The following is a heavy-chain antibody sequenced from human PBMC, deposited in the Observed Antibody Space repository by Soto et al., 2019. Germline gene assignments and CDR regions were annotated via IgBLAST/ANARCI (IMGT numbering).Heavy chain of an antibody. CDR1: GFTFSSYA. Sequence: TGGSLRLSCAASGFTFSSYAMSWVRQAPGKGLEWVSAISGSGGSTYYADSMKGRFTTSRDNSKNTLYLQMNSLRAEDTAVYYCAKDHGSPIAAGPIYYFDYWGQGTLVTVSS. V-gene: IGHV3-23*01. CDR3: AKDHGSPIAAGPIYYFDY. CDR2: ISGSGGST. D-gene: IGHD6-13*01. J-gene: IGHJ4*02.